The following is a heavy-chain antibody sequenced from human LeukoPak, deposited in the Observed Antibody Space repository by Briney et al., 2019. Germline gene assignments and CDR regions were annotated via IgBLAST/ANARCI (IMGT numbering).Heavy chain of an antibody. CDR3: ARGLDTAVDY. CDR1: GFTFSSYW. J-gene: IGHJ4*02. Sequence: GRSRRLSCAASGFTFSSYWMSWVRQAPGKGLEWVANIRQDGSEKYYVDSVKGRFTISRDNAKNSLYLQMNSLRAEDTAVYYCARGLDTAVDYWGQGTLVTVSS. CDR2: IRQDGSEK. V-gene: IGHV3-7*03. D-gene: IGHD5-18*01.